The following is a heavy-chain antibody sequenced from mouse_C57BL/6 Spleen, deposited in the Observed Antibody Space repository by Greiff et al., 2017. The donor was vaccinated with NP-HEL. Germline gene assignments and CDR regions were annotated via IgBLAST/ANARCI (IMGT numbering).Heavy chain of an antibody. CDR3: ARLGDYDWFAY. CDR1: GFTFSDYY. CDR2: INYDGSST. V-gene: IGHV5-16*01. D-gene: IGHD2-4*01. J-gene: IGHJ3*01. Sequence: EVKVVESEGGLVQPGSSMKLSCTASGFTFSDYYMAWVRQVPEKGLEWVANINYDGSSTYYLDSLKSRFIISRDNAKNILYLQMSSLKSEDTATYYCARLGDYDWFAYWGQGTLVTVSA.